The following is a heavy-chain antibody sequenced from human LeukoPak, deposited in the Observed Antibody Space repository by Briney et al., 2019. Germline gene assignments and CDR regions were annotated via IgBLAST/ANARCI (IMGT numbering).Heavy chain of an antibody. J-gene: IGHJ4*02. CDR2: ISSSSSTI. CDR3: ARTNYDSSFYFDY. Sequence: GGSLRLSCAASGFTFSSYWMSWVRQAPGKGLEWVSYISSSSSTIYYADSVKGRFTISRDNAKNSLYLQMNSLRAEDTAVYYCARTNYDSSFYFDYWGQGTLVTVSS. CDR1: GFTFSSYW. V-gene: IGHV3-48*01. D-gene: IGHD3-22*01.